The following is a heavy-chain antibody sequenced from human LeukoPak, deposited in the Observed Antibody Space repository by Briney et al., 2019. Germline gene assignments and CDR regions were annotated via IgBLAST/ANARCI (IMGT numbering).Heavy chain of an antibody. CDR2: IIPILGIA. J-gene: IGHJ6*02. Sequence: SVKVSCKASGYTFTSYGISWVRQAPGQGLEWMGRIIPILGIANYAQKFQGRVTITADKSTSTAYMELSSLRSEDTAVYYCARDGLVHSQYYYYYGMDVWGQGTTVTVSS. D-gene: IGHD6-19*01. V-gene: IGHV1-69*04. CDR1: GYTFTSYG. CDR3: ARDGLVHSQYYYYYGMDV.